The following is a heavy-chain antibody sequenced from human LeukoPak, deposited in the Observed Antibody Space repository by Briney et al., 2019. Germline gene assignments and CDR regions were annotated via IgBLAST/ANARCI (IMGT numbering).Heavy chain of an antibody. V-gene: IGHV3-7*03. CDR1: GFTFSSYG. Sequence: GGSLRLSCAASGFTFSSYGMHWVRQAPGKGLEWVANIYHDGSEKNYVDSVKGRFTISRDNAKNSVYLEMNSLRADDTAVYFCTRYRGASDLDYWGQGTLVTVSS. CDR3: TRYRGASDLDY. CDR2: IYHDGSEK. D-gene: IGHD1-26*01. J-gene: IGHJ4*02.